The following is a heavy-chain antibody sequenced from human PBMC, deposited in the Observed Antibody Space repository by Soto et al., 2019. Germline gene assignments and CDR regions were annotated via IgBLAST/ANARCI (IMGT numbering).Heavy chain of an antibody. D-gene: IGHD6-6*01. CDR3: ARMGPEYSSSYYYGMDV. J-gene: IGHJ6*02. Sequence: GESLKISCKGSGYSFTSYWISWVRQMPGKGLEWMGRIDPSDSYTNYSPSFQGHVTISADKSISTAYLQWSSLKASDTAMYYCARMGPEYSSSYYYGMDVWGQGTTVTVSS. CDR1: GYSFTSYW. V-gene: IGHV5-10-1*01. CDR2: IDPSDSYT.